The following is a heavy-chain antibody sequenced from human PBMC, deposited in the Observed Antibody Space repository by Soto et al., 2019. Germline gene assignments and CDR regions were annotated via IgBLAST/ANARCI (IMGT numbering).Heavy chain of an antibody. CDR2: IYYSGST. D-gene: IGHD5-12*01. J-gene: IGHJ6*03. CDR1: GGSISSYY. Sequence: TSETLSLTCTVSGGSISSYYWSWIRQPPGKGLEWIGYIYYSGSTNYNPSLKSRVTISVDTSKNRFSLKLSSVTAADTAVYYCARVGYSGYEYYYYYMDVWGKGTTVTVSS. CDR3: ARVGYSGYEYYYYYMDV. V-gene: IGHV4-59*01.